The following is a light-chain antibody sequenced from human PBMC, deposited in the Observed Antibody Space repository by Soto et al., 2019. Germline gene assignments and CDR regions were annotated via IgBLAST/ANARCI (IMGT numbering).Light chain of an antibody. V-gene: IGKV3-20*01. CDR3: QQYDTSSII. Sequence: IVLTQSPGTLSLSPGERATLSCRASQSVSTRYLAWYQQKRGQPPRLLIYGASSKASGIPDRFSGSGSGTDFTLTITRLEPADFALYYCQQYDTSSIIFGQGTRLEIK. CDR2: GAS. CDR1: QSVSTRY. J-gene: IGKJ5*01.